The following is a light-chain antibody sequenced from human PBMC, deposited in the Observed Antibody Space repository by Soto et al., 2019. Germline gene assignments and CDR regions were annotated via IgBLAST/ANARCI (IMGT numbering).Light chain of an antibody. CDR3: LQHDTYPFT. J-gene: IGKJ5*01. Sequence: DLHMTQSPSTLSASVGDRVTITCRASQSIRRWLAWYQQKPGKAPKLLIYAASVLQSGVPSRFSGSGSGTEFTLTIISLQPEDFATYYCLQHDTYPFTFGQGTRLEIK. CDR1: QSIRRW. V-gene: IGKV1-5*01. CDR2: AAS.